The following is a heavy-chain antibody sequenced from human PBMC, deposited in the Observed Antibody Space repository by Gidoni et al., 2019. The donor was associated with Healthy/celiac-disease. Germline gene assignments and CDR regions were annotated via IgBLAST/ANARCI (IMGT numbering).Heavy chain of an antibody. CDR3: ARDMGYRGATPSGFDY. V-gene: IGHV1-69*01. D-gene: IGHD1-26*01. CDR2: IIPIFGTA. CDR1: GGTFSSYA. Sequence: QVQLVQSGAEVKKPGSSVKVSCKASGGTFSSYAISWVRQAPGQGLEWMGGIIPIFGTANDAQKCQGRVTITADESTCTAYMELSSLRSEDTAVYYCARDMGYRGATPSGFDYWGQGTLVTVSS. J-gene: IGHJ4*02.